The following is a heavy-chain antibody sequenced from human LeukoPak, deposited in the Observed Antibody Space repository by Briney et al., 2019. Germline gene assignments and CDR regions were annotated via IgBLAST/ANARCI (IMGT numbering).Heavy chain of an antibody. Sequence: PGGSLRLSCAASGFTFSSYAMSWVRQAPGKGLEWVSAISGSGGSTYYADSVKGRFTISRDNSKNTLYLQMNSLRAEDTAIYYCARRVLTAVATSGFDYWGQGTLVTVSS. CDR3: ARRVLTAVATSGFDY. J-gene: IGHJ4*02. CDR1: GFTFSSYA. CDR2: ISGSGGST. D-gene: IGHD6-13*01. V-gene: IGHV3-23*01.